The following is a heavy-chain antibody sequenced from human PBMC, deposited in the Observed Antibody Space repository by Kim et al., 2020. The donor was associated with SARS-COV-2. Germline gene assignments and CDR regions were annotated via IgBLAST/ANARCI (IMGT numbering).Heavy chain of an antibody. CDR3: AKVMGLVDTAMVKGVYYYYYGMDV. Sequence: GGSLRLSCAASGFTFSSYAMSWVRQAPGKGLEWVSAISGSGGSTYYADSVKGRITISRDNSKNTLYLQMNSLRAEDTAVYYCAKVMGLVDTAMVKGVYYYYYGMDVWGQGTMVTVSS. CDR1: GFTFSSYA. CDR2: ISGSGGST. J-gene: IGHJ6*02. D-gene: IGHD5-18*01. V-gene: IGHV3-23*01.